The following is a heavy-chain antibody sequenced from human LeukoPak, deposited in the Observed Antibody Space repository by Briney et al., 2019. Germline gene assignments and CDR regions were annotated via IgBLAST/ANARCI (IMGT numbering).Heavy chain of an antibody. CDR1: GFTFGSYG. CDR3: ARSGAVAGGSNLDY. V-gene: IGHV3-33*01. J-gene: IGHJ4*02. D-gene: IGHD6-19*01. CDR2: IWYDGSNK. Sequence: GGSLRLSCAASGFTFGSYGMHWVRQAPGKGLEWVAVIWYDGSNKYYADSVKGRFTISRDNSKNTLYLQMNSLRAEDTAVYYCARSGAVAGGSNLDYWGQGTLVTVSS.